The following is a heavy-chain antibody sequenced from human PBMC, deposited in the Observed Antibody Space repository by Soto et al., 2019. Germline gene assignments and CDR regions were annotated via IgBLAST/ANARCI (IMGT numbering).Heavy chain of an antibody. V-gene: IGHV4-59*01. CDR1: GDSISGSQW. CDR2: IHYRGTT. D-gene: IGHD6-6*01. CDR3: ARAESSSSEGFDY. Sequence: SSETLSLTCAVSGDSISGSQWWSWVRQPPGKELEWVGHIHYRGTTNYNPSLTRRVTISMDTSKNQFSLTLNSVTTADTAVYYCARAESSSSEGFDYWGRGTLVTVSS. J-gene: IGHJ4*02.